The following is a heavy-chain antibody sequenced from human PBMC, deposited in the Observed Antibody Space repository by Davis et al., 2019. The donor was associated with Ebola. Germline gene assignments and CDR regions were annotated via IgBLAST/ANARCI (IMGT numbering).Heavy chain of an antibody. J-gene: IGHJ6*02. D-gene: IGHD2-2*01. V-gene: IGHV3-30*04. Sequence: GGSLRLSCAASGFTFSSYAMHWVRQAPGKGLEWVAVISYDGSNKYYADSVKGRFTISRDNSKNTLYLQMNSLRAEDTAVYYCAKVLCISTSCYWSMDVWGQGTTVTVSS. CDR3: AKVLCISTSCYWSMDV. CDR1: GFTFSSYA. CDR2: ISYDGSNK.